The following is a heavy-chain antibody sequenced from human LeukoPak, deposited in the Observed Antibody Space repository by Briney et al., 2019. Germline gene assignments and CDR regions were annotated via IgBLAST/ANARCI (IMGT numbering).Heavy chain of an antibody. CDR2: ISGSGGST. V-gene: IGHV3-23*01. Sequence: GGSLRLSCAASGFTFSSYAMSWVRQAPGKGLEWVSAISGSGGSTYYADSVKGRFTISRDNSKNTLYLQMNSLRAEDTAVYYSAKGPPRLWLYLVDYWGQGTLVTVSS. CDR3: AKGPPRLWLYLVDY. D-gene: IGHD5-18*01. CDR1: GFTFSSYA. J-gene: IGHJ4*02.